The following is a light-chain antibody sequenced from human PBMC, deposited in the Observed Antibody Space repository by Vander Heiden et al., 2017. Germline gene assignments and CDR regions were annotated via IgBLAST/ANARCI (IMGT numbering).Light chain of an antibody. V-gene: IGLV2-8*01. CDR3: ISYAGSNNLV. CDR1: SSDVGGYKY. J-gene: IGLJ2*01. Sequence: QSALTQPPSASGSPAQSVTVSCTGTSSDVGGYKYVSWYQQHPGKAPKLMIYEVTKRPSGVPDRFSGSKSGNTASLTVSGLQAEDEADYYCISYAGSNNLVFGGGTKLTVL. CDR2: EVT.